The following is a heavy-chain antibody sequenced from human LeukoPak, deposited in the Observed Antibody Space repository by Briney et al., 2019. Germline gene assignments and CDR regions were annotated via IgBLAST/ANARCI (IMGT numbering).Heavy chain of an antibody. CDR2: IYYSGST. V-gene: IGHV4-39*07. CDR1: GGSVSSSSYY. D-gene: IGHD2-15*01. CDR3: ARGGRYCSGGSCSGAGNY. Sequence: SETLSLTCTVSGGSVSSSSYYWGWIRQPPGKGLEWIGSIYYSGSTNYNPSLKSRVTISVDTSKNQFSLKLSSVTAADTAVYYCARGGRYCSGGSCSGAGNYWGQGTLVTVSS. J-gene: IGHJ4*02.